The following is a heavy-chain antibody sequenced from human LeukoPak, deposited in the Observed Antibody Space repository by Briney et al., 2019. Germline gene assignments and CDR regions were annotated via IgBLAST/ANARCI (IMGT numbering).Heavy chain of an antibody. CDR2: IYYSGST. CDR1: GGSISSSSYY. V-gene: IGHV4-39*02. Sequence: SETLSLTCTVSGGSISSSSYYWGWIRQPPGKGLEWIGSIYYSGSTYYNPSLKSRVTISVDTSKNQFSLKLSSVTAADTAVYYCARDSGSYRRDYFDYWGQGTLVTVSS. D-gene: IGHD1-26*01. J-gene: IGHJ4*02. CDR3: ARDSGSYRRDYFDY.